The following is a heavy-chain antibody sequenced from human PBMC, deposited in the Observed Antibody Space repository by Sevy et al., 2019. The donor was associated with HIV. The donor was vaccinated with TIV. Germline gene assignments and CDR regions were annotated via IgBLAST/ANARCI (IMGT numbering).Heavy chain of an antibody. CDR3: ARDGVYGSYLHALVDY. J-gene: IGHJ4*02. CDR1: GFTFSSYA. D-gene: IGHD1-26*01. Sequence: GGSLRLSCAASGFTFSSYAMHWVRQAPGKGLEWVAVISYDGSNKYYADSVKGRFTISRDNSKNTLNLQMNSLRAEDTAVYYCARDGVYGSYLHALVDYWGQGTLVTVSS. CDR2: ISYDGSNK. V-gene: IGHV3-30-3*01.